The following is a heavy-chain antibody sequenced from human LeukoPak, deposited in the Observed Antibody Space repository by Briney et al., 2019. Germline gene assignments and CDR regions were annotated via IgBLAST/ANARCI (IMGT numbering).Heavy chain of an antibody. CDR3: ARGPASIAARPSSFDY. J-gene: IGHJ4*02. V-gene: IGHV6-1*01. Sequence: SQTLSLTCAISGDSVSSNSAAWNWIRQSPSRGLEWLGRTYYRSKWYNDYAVSVKSRITINPDTSKNQFSLQLNSVTPEDTAVYYCARGPASIAARPSSFDYWGQGTLVTVSS. CDR1: GDSVSSNSAA. CDR2: TYYRSKWYN. D-gene: IGHD6-6*01.